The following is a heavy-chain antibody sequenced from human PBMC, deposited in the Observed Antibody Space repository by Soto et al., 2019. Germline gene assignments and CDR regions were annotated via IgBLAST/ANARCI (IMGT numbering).Heavy chain of an antibody. D-gene: IGHD2-2*01. Sequence: PRLSCAASGFTFSSYAMHWVRQAPGKGLEWVAVISYDGSNKYYADSVKGRFTISRDNSKNTLYLQMNSLRAEDTAVYYCARGERGYCSSTSCPLYYYGMDVWGQGTTVTVSS. V-gene: IGHV3-30-3*01. CDR3: ARGERGYCSSTSCPLYYYGMDV. CDR2: ISYDGSNK. J-gene: IGHJ6*02. CDR1: GFTFSSYA.